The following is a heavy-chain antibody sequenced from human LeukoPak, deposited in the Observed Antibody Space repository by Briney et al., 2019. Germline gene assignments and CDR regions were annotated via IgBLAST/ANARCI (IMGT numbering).Heavy chain of an antibody. V-gene: IGHV3-23*01. D-gene: IGHD2-2*01. CDR2: ISGSGGGT. CDR3: AKDGTYCSSTSCPGAYYYYYGMDV. J-gene: IGHJ6*02. Sequence: GVSLRLFCAASGFTLRSYAMSWVRQAPGKGLEWVSAISGSGGGTYYADSVKGRFTISRDNSKNTLYLQMNSLRAEDTAVYYCAKDGTYCSSTSCPGAYYYYYGMDVWGQGTTVTVSS. CDR1: GFTLRSYA.